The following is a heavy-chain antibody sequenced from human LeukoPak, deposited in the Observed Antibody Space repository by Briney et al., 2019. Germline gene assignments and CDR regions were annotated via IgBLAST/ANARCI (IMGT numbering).Heavy chain of an antibody. CDR1: GFTFSDYG. CDR3: AKYYGSGSYYYLIYAFHI. V-gene: IGHV3-30*18. J-gene: IGHJ3*02. Sequence: GGSLRLSCAASGFTFSDYGMHWVRQAPGKGLGWVAVISYDGSNKYYADSVKGRFTISRDNSKNTLYLQMNGLSAGDTAVYYCAKYYGSGSYYYLIYAFHIWGQGTMVTVSS. CDR2: ISYDGSNK. D-gene: IGHD3-10*01.